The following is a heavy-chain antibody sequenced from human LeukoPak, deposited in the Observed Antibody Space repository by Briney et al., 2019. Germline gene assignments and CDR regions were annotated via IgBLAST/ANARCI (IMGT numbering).Heavy chain of an antibody. J-gene: IGHJ4*02. CDR2: TRNKANSYTT. V-gene: IGHV3-72*01. Sequence: PGGSLRLSCAASGFTLSNYWMSWVRQAPGKGLEWVGRTRNKANSYTTEYAASVKGRFTISRDDSKSSLYLQMNSLKTEDTSIYYCTRVYSSSWSGSYFDYWGQGTLVTVSS. CDR1: GFTLSNYW. CDR3: TRVYSSSWSGSYFDY. D-gene: IGHD6-13*01.